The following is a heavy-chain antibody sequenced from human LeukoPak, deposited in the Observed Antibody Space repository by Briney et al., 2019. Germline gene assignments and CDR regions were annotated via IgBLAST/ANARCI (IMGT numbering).Heavy chain of an antibody. CDR1: GYTFTGYY. Sequence: SVKVSCKASGYTFTGYYMHWVRQAPGQGLEWMGGIIPIFGTANYAQRFQGRVTITADESTSTAYMELSSLRSEDTAVYYCARPNYYDSSGYYSVGTWVAFDIWGQGTMVTVSS. J-gene: IGHJ3*02. CDR2: IIPIFGTA. V-gene: IGHV1-69*13. D-gene: IGHD3-22*01. CDR3: ARPNYYDSSGYYSVGTWVAFDI.